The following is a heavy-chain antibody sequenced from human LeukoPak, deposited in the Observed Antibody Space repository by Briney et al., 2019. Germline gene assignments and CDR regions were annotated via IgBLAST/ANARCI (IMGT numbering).Heavy chain of an antibody. CDR2: IYPSDSDT. J-gene: IGHJ4*02. CDR1: GYRFTNYW. CDR3: ARARGLAWGNSLDS. D-gene: IGHD4-23*01. V-gene: IGHV5-51*01. Sequence: GESLQISCKGSGYRFTNYWIGWVRQMPGKGLEWMGIIYPSDSDTRYNPSFQGQVTISADKSISTAYLQWSSLKASDTAMYYCARARGLAWGNSLDSWGQGTLVTVSS.